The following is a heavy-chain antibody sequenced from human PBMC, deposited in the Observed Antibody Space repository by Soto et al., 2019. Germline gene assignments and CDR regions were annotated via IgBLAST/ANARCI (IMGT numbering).Heavy chain of an antibody. Sequence: SETLSLTCTVSGGSFSSYYCNWVRRSAGKGLEWIGRVYPSGSTTYNPSLKSRVTISVNTSKNQFSLRLTSVTAADTAVYYCARGLRAAGNRGFDYWGQGTLVTVSS. CDR1: GGSFSSYY. V-gene: IGHV4-4*07. CDR3: ARGLRAAGNRGFDY. CDR2: VYPSGST. D-gene: IGHD6-13*01. J-gene: IGHJ4*02.